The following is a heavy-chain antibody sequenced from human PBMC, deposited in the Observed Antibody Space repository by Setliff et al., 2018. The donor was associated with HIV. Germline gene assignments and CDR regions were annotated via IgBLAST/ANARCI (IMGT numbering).Heavy chain of an antibody. Sequence: GGSLRLSCAASGFTFSSYAMSWVRQAPGKGLEWVSAISPSGGSTYYADSVRGRFTISRDNSKNTLYLQMNSLRAEDTALYYCARKYYYDSSGYYSFDYWGQGALVTVSS. CDR1: GFTFSSYA. D-gene: IGHD3-22*01. CDR3: ARKYYYDSSGYYSFDY. V-gene: IGHV3-23*01. J-gene: IGHJ4*02. CDR2: ISPSGGST.